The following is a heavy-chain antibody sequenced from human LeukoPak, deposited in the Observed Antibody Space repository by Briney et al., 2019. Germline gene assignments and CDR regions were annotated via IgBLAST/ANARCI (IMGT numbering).Heavy chain of an antibody. V-gene: IGHV1-2*02. J-gene: IGHJ4*02. Sequence: ASVKVSCKASGYTFTGYYMHWVRQAPGQGLEWMGWIYPNSGGTNYAQKFHGRGTMTRDTSISTAYMELSRLRSDDTAVYYCARDILTGYSDYWGQGTLVTVSS. CDR3: ARDILTGYSDY. CDR2: IYPNSGGT. CDR1: GYTFTGYY. D-gene: IGHD3-9*01.